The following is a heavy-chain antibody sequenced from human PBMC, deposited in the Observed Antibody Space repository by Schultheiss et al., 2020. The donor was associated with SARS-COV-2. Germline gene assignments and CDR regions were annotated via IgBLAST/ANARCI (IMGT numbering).Heavy chain of an antibody. Sequence: GSLRLSCAASGFTFSSYEMNWVRQAPGKGLEWVSYISSSGSTIYYADSVKGRFTISRDNAKNSLYLQMNSLRAEDTAVYYCARDRRLYYGSGSNGMDVWGQGTTVTVSS. CDR1: GFTFSSYE. J-gene: IGHJ6*02. CDR2: ISSSGSTI. D-gene: IGHD3-10*01. CDR3: ARDRRLYYGSGSNGMDV. V-gene: IGHV3-48*03.